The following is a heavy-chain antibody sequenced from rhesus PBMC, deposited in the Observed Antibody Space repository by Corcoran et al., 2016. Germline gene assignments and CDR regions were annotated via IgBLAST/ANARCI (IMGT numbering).Heavy chain of an antibody. CDR3: ARENSWNYFDY. D-gene: IGHD1-1-1*01. Sequence: QVQLQESGPGLVKPSETLSLTCAVSGYSISSGYGWSWIRQPPGKGLEGIGYNGGRDGNTNNNPPLKRRVNISKDTSKNQFSLKRSYVTTADTAVYYCARENSWNYFDYWGQGVLVTVSS. V-gene: IGHV4-127*01. CDR2: NGGRDGNT. CDR1: GYSISSGYG. J-gene: IGHJ4*01.